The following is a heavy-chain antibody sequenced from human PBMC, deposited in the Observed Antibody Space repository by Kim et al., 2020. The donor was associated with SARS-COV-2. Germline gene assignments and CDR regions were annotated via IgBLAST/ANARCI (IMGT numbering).Heavy chain of an antibody. J-gene: IGHJ4*02. CDR3: AREGEDYVWHGFDY. CDR1: GGSISSGSYY. Sequence: SETLSLTCTVSGGSISSGSYYWSWIRQPAGKGLEWIGRIYTSGSTNYNPSLKSRVTISVDTSKNQFSLKLSSVTAADTAVYYCAREGEDYVWHGFDYWGQGSPLTVSP. D-gene: IGHD3-16*01. V-gene: IGHV4-61*02. CDR2: IYTSGST.